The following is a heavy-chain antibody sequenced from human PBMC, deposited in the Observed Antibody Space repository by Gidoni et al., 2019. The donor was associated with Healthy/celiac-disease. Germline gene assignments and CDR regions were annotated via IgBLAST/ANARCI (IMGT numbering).Heavy chain of an antibody. CDR1: GFTFSSYW. D-gene: IGHD5-18*01. CDR3: AREMLLADTAMVGPRGY. Sequence: EVQLVESGGGLVQPGGSLRLSCAASGFTFSSYWMSWVRQAPGKGLEWVANIKQDGSEKYYVDSVKGRFTISRDNAKNSLYLQMNSLRAEDTAVYYCAREMLLADTAMVGPRGYWGQGTLVTVSS. V-gene: IGHV3-7*03. CDR2: IKQDGSEK. J-gene: IGHJ4*02.